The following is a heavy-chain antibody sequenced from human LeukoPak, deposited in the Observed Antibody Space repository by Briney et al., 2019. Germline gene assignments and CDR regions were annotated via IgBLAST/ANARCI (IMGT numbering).Heavy chain of an antibody. CDR2: FTYDGSDR. CDR1: GFTFRKYA. V-gene: IGHV3-30*04. CDR3: AREADAFDI. J-gene: IGHJ3*02. Sequence: PGGSLRLSCAASGFTFRKYAMHWVRQAPGKGLEWVAVFTYDGSDRHYVDSVKGRFTISRDNSKNTLFLQMNSLRPEDTAVYYCAREADAFDIWGQGTMVTVSS.